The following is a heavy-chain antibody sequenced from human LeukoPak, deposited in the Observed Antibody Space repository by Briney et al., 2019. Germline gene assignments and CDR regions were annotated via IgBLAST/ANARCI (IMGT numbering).Heavy chain of an antibody. CDR1: GFTFDDYA. V-gene: IGHV3-9*01. CDR3: AKVHEARDYSYSGMDV. J-gene: IGHJ6*02. Sequence: PGGSLRLSCAASGFTFDDYAMHWVRQAPGKGLEWVSGISWNSGSIGYADSVRGRFTISRDNAKNSLYLQMKRLRAEDTALYYCAKVHEARDYSYSGMDVWGQGPTVPVSS. D-gene: IGHD3-10*01. CDR2: ISWNSGSI.